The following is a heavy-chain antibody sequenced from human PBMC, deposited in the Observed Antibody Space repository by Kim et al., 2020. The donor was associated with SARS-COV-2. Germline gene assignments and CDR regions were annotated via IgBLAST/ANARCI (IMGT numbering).Heavy chain of an antibody. J-gene: IGHJ6*03. CDR3: ARLIGYYYYYMDV. V-gene: IGHV5-51*01. Sequence: YSPAFHGQATISADKSISTAYLQWSSLKASDTAMYYCARLIGYYYYYMDVWGKGTTVTVSS. D-gene: IGHD3-16*02.